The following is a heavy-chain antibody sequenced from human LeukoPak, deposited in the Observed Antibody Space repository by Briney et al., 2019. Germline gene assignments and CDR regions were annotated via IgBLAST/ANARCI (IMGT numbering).Heavy chain of an antibody. V-gene: IGHV4-4*07. J-gene: IGHJ6*02. D-gene: IGHD3-16*02. Sequence: PSETLSLTCTVSGGSISSYYWSWIRQPAGKGLEWIGRIYTSGSTNYNPSLKSRVTMSVDTSKNQFSLKLSSVTAADTAVYYCARDQPLGLGELSLYYYYGMDVWGQGTTVTVSS. CDR1: GGSISSYY. CDR3: ARDQPLGLGELSLYYYYGMDV. CDR2: IYTSGST.